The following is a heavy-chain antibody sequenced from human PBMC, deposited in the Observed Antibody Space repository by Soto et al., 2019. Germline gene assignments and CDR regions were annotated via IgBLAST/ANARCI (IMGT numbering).Heavy chain of an antibody. CDR1: GFGFTSYG. D-gene: IGHD6-13*01. Sequence: ASAKASSKDPGFGFTSYGRRWARQAPGQGLEWMGWISAYNGNTNYAQKLQGRVTMTTDTSTSTAYMELRSLRSNDTAVYYCARDLAAAGTEWFDPWGQGTLVTVSS. CDR2: ISAYNGNT. CDR3: ARDLAAAGTEWFDP. J-gene: IGHJ5*02. V-gene: IGHV1-18*01.